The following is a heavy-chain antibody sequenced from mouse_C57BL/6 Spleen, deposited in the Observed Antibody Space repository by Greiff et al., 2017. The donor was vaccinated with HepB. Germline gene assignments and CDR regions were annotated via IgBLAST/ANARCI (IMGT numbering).Heavy chain of an antibody. CDR2: IDPENGDT. D-gene: IGHD4-1*01. Sequence: EVQLQQSGAELVRPGASVKLSCTASGFNIKDDYMHWVKQRPEQGLEWIGWIDPENGDTEYASKFQGKATITADTSSNTAYLQLSSLTSEDTAVYYCTKSRWDGDYWGQGTSLTVSS. V-gene: IGHV14-4*01. CDR3: TKSRWDGDY. J-gene: IGHJ2*03. CDR1: GFNIKDDY.